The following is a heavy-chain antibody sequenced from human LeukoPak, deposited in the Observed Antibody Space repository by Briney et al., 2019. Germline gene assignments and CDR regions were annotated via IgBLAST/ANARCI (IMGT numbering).Heavy chain of an antibody. CDR2: IKPISGGT. CDR3: ARVRRNYEPPYYYYYGMDV. V-gene: IGHV1-2*02. Sequence: GASVKVSSKVSGYTFTGYSMRSVRQAPGQGLEWMGWIKPISGGTNYEQKFQGRVNMTRDMSISTAYMALSRLRTGDTAVYYCARVRRNYEPPYYYYYGMDVWGQGTTVTVSS. D-gene: IGHD1-7*01. J-gene: IGHJ6*02. CDR1: GYTFTGYS.